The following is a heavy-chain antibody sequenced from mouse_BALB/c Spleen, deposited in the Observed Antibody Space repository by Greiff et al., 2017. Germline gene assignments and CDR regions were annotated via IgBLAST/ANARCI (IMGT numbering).Heavy chain of an antibody. V-gene: IGHV5-6-4*01. Sequence: EVKVVESGGGLVKPGGSLKLSCAASGFTFSSYTMSWVRQTPEKRLEWVATISSGGSYTYYPDSVKGRFTISRDNAKNTLYLQMSSLKSEDTAMYYCTRGDTSPFPPLRGFAYWGQGTLVTVSA. CDR3: TRGDTSPFPPLRGFAY. J-gene: IGHJ3*01. CDR2: ISSGGSYT. CDR1: GFTFSSYT. D-gene: IGHD5-1-1*01.